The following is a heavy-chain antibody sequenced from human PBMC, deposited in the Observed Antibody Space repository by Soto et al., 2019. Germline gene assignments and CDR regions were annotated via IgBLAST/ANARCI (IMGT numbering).Heavy chain of an antibody. CDR3: AKDLPQDTIFGVVIIPFDY. V-gene: IGHV3-23*01. D-gene: IGHD3-3*01. CDR2: ISGSGGST. CDR1: GFTFSSYA. Sequence: GGSPRLSCAASGFTFSSYAMSWVRQAPGKGLEWVSAISGSGGSTYYADSVKGRFTISRDNSKNTLYLQMNSLRAEDTAVYYSAKDLPQDTIFGVVIIPFDYWGQGTLVTVSS. J-gene: IGHJ4*02.